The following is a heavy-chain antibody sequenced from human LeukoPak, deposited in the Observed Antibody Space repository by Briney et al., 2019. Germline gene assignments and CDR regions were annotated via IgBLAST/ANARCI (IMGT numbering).Heavy chain of an antibody. CDR2: TYYRSKLYN. CDR1: GDSFSSNSAA. CDR3: ARASVAGHNWFDP. V-gene: IGHV6-1*01. D-gene: IGHD6-19*01. Sequence: SQTLSLTCAISGDSFSSNSAAWNWHRQSPLRGLEWLGRTYYRSKLYNDYAVSVKSRITINPDTSKNQFSLQLNSVTPEDTAVYYCARASVAGHNWFDPWGQGTLVTVSS. J-gene: IGHJ5*02.